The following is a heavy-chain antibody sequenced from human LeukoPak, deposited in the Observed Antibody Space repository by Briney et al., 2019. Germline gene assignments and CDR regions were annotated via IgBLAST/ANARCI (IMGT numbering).Heavy chain of an antibody. Sequence: SETLSLTCTVSGGSISSSYWSWIRQPPGKGLEWIGYIYYSGSTNYNPSLKSRVTISVDTSNNQFSLKLSSVTAADTAVYYCATSGRRFRDHYDILTGYSGWFDPWGQGTLVTVSS. CDR3: ATSGRRFRDHYDILTGYSGWFDP. CDR1: GGSISSSY. CDR2: IYYSGST. D-gene: IGHD3-9*01. V-gene: IGHV4-59*01. J-gene: IGHJ5*02.